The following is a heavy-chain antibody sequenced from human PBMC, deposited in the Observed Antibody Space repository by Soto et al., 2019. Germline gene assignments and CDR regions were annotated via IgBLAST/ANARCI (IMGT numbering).Heavy chain of an antibody. CDR1: GFTFSSCG. J-gene: IGHJ6*02. D-gene: IGHD5-12*01. CDR2: IWFDGSNK. CDR3: ARDRGDSGYDSPRCSYGMDV. V-gene: IGHV3-33*01. Sequence: QVQLVESGGGVVQPGRSLRLSCAASGFTFSSCGMPWVRQAPGKGLEWVAVIWFDGSNKWYADSVKGRFTISRDNSKNTLDLQMNSLRAENTAVYSCARDRGDSGYDSPRCSYGMDVWGQGTTVTVSS.